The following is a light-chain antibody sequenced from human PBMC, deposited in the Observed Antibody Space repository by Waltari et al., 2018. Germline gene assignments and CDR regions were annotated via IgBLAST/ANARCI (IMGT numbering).Light chain of an antibody. J-gene: IGKJ2*01. CDR2: GAS. V-gene: IGKV3-20*01. CDR3: QQYGSSPRYT. Sequence: EIVLTQSPGTLSLSPGERATLPCRASQSVSSSYLAWYRQKPGQAPRLLIYGASSRATGIPDRFSGSGSGTDFTLTISRLEPEDFAVYYCQQYGSSPRYTFGQGTKLEIK. CDR1: QSVSSSY.